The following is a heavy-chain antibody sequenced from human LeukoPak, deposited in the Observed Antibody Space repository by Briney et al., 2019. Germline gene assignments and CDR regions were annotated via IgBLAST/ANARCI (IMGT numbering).Heavy chain of an antibody. V-gene: IGHV1-2*02. CDR1: GYTFTGYY. CDR2: INPNSGGT. CDR3: AIVGVRGIPRGYFDY. J-gene: IGHJ4*02. Sequence: ASVKVSCKASGYTFTGYYMHWVRQAPGQGLEWMGWINPNSGGTNYAQKFQGRVTMTRDTSISTAYMELSRLRSDDTAVYYCAIVGVRGIPRGYFDYWGQGTLVTVSS. D-gene: IGHD3-10*01.